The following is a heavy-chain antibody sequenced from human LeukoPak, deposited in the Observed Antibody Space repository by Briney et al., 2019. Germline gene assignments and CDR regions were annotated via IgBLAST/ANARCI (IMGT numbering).Heavy chain of an antibody. CDR3: ARIAQSDYYYYYGMDV. CDR1: GYTFTSYA. J-gene: IGHJ6*02. V-gene: IGHV7-4-1*02. Sequence: ASVKVSCKASGYTFTSYAMNWVRQAPGQGLEWMGWINTNTGNPTYAQGFTGRFVFSLDTSVSTAYLQISSLKAEDTAVYYCARIAQSDYYYYYGMDVWGQGTTVTVSS. CDR2: INTNTGNP. D-gene: IGHD6-13*01.